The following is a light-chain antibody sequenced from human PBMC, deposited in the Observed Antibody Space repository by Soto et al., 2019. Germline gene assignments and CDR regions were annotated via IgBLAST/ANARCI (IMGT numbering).Light chain of an antibody. J-gene: IGKJ3*01. CDR3: MQALQAPAHT. Sequence: DIVMTQSPLSLPVTPGEPASISCRSSQSLLHSNGYNYLDWYLQKPGQSPQLLIYLGSNRASGVPDRFSGNVSGTQFTLKINEVEAEYAGFYYGMQALQAPAHTFGSGTKVDIK. CDR2: LGS. V-gene: IGKV2-28*01. CDR1: QSLLHSNGYNY.